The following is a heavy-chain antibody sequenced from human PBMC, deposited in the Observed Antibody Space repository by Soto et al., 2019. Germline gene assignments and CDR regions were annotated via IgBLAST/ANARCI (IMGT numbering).Heavy chain of an antibody. Sequence: ASVKVSCKASGYTFTSYDINWVRQATGQGLEWMGWMNPNSGNTGYAQKFQGIVTMTRNTSISTAYMELSSLRSEDTAVYYCARAAYEILTGYYRRWGQGTLVTVSS. D-gene: IGHD3-9*01. J-gene: IGHJ4*02. CDR3: ARAAYEILTGYYRR. CDR2: MNPNSGNT. CDR1: GYTFTSYD. V-gene: IGHV1-8*01.